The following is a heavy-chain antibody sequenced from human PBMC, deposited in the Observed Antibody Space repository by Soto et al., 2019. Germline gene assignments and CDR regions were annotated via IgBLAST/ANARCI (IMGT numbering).Heavy chain of an antibody. V-gene: IGHV4-4*02. CDR1: RGPISSSNW. D-gene: IGHD1-20*01. J-gene: IGHJ4*01. CDR2: IFHSGSP. Sequence: QVQLQESGPGLVKPSGTLSLTCAVSRGPISSSNWWSWVRQPPGKGGGWIGEIFHSGSPNYNLSLKSRVTISQDKSNNEVSLKLSSVTAADPAIYYCARSSNAIIGTMNFDHWGHGILVTVSS. CDR3: ARSSNAIIGTMNFDH.